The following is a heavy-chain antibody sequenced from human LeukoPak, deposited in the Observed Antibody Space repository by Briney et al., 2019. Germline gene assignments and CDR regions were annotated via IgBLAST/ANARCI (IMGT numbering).Heavy chain of an antibody. D-gene: IGHD6-13*01. J-gene: IGHJ4*02. V-gene: IGHV4-39*07. CDR1: GGSISSSSYY. Sequence: PSETLSLTCTVSGGSISSSSYYWGWIRQPPGKGLEWIGSIYYSGSTYYNPSLKSRVTISVDTSKNQFSLKLSSVTAADTAVYYCARVDKDSSSWYRRGYFDYWGQGTLVTVSS. CDR2: IYYSGST. CDR3: ARVDKDSSSWYRRGYFDY.